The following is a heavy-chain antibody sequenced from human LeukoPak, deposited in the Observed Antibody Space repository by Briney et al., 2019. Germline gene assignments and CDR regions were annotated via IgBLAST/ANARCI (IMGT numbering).Heavy chain of an antibody. V-gene: IGHV4-34*01. CDR1: GGSFSGYY. CDR2: INHSGST. D-gene: IGHD1-14*01. J-gene: IGHJ5*02. Sequence: SETLSLTCAVYGGSFSGYYWSWICQPPGKGLEWIGEINHSGSTNYSPSLKSRVTISVDTSKNQFSLKLSSVTAADTAVYYCARAPNLPPGNWFDPWGQGTLVTVSS. CDR3: ARAPNLPPGNWFDP.